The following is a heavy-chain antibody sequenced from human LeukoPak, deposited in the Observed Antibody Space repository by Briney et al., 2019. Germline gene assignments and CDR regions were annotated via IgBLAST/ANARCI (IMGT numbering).Heavy chain of an antibody. CDR3: ARAPVRGAVAGVDY. CDR2: ISASGGST. V-gene: IGHV3-23*01. D-gene: IGHD6-19*01. Sequence: GGSLRLSCAASGFTFSSYAMSWVRQAPGKGLEWVSAISASGGSTYFADSVKGRFTISRDNSRNTVNLQMNSLRGEDTAVYYCARAPVRGAVAGVDYWGQGTLVTVSS. CDR1: GFTFSSYA. J-gene: IGHJ4*02.